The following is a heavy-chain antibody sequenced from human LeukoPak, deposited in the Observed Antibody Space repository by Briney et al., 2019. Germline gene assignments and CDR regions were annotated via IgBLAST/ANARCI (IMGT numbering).Heavy chain of an antibody. CDR3: ARGEYDFWSGYYRNYYGMDV. CDR1: GFTFRSYS. J-gene: IGHJ6*02. D-gene: IGHD3-3*01. V-gene: IGHV3-21*01. CDR2: ISSSSSYI. Sequence: GGSLRLSCAASGFTFRSYSMNWVRQAPGKGLEWVPSISSSSSYIYYADSVKGRFTISRDNAKNSLYLQMNSLRAEDTAVYYCARGEYDFWSGYYRNYYGMDVWGQGTTVTVSS.